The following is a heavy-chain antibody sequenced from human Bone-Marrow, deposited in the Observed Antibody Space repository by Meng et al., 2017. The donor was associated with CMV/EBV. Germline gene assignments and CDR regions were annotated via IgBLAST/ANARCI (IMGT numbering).Heavy chain of an antibody. J-gene: IGHJ5*02. V-gene: IGHV1-2*02. D-gene: IGHD2-2*01. CDR2: INPNSGGT. CDR1: GYTFTGYY. Sequence: ASVKVSCKASGYTFTGYYMHWVRQGPGQGLEWMGWINPNSGGTNYAQKFQGRVTMTRDTSISTAYMELSRLRSDDTAVYYCARCEVGVVVPAAPLHPWGQGPLVTVSS. CDR3: ARCEVGVVVPAAPLHP.